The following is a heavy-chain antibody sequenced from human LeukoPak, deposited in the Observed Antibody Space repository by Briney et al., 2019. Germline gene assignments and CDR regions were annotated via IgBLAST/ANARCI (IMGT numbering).Heavy chain of an antibody. CDR2: TVGGGDGT. D-gene: IGHD6-13*01. CDR1: GFTFSSTS. V-gene: IGHV3-43*02. Sequence: GGSLRLSCAASGFTFSSTSMSWVRQAPGKGLEWVAVTVGGGDGTYYADSVKGRFTISRDNSKNSLYLQMNSLRTEDTALYYCAKDTGYSSSWYFDYWGQGTLVTVSS. CDR3: AKDTGYSSSWYFDY. J-gene: IGHJ4*02.